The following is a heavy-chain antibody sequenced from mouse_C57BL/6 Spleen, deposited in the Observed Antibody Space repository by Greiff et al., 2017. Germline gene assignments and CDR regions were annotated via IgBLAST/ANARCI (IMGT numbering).Heavy chain of an antibody. CDR1: GYSFTDYN. D-gene: IGHD2-5*01. J-gene: IGHJ2*01. CDR3: ARWDSNPSDY. V-gene: IGHV1-39*01. Sequence: VHVKQSGPELVKPGASVKISCKASGYSFTDYNMNWVKQSNGKSLEWIGVINPNYGTTSYNQKFKGKATLTVDQSSSTAYMQLNSLPSEDSAVYYCARWDSNPSDYWGQGTTLTVSS. CDR2: INPNYGTT.